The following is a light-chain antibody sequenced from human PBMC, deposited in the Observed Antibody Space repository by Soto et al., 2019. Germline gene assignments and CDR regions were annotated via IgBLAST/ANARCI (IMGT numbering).Light chain of an antibody. J-gene: IGKJ4*01. CDR1: QSVSSN. Sequence: IVMTHSPTTLSVSPGSRSTLSYRASQSVSSNLAWYQQKPGQAPRLLIYGASTRATDIPARLSGSGYGTELTITISSMQSEDFAVYYCQQYSNWPLTFGGGTKVDIK. V-gene: IGKV3-15*01. CDR3: QQYSNWPLT. CDR2: GAS.